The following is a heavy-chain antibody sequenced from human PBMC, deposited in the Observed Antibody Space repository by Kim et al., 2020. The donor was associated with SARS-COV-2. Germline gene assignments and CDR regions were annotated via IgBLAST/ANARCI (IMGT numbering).Heavy chain of an antibody. CDR2: ISSSSSNI. CDR3: ARAGVLTSYYGMDV. V-gene: IGHV3-21*04. J-gene: IGHJ6*02. Sequence: GGSLRLSCAASGFTFSSYSMNWVRQAPGKGLEWVSSISSSSSNIYYADSVKGRFTISRDNAKNSLYLQMNSLRAEDTAVYYCARAGVLTSYYGMDVWGQGTTVTVSS. D-gene: IGHD3-9*01. CDR1: GFTFSSYS.